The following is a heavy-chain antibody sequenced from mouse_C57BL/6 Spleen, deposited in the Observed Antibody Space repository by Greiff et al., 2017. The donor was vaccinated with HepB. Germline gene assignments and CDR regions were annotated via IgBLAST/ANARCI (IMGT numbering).Heavy chain of an antibody. CDR3: TSYYYGSIDY. CDR2: IDPENGDT. CDR1: GFNIKDDY. V-gene: IGHV14-4*01. J-gene: IGHJ2*01. Sequence: VHVKQSGAELVRPGASVKLSCTASGFNIKDDYMHWVKQRPEQGLEWIGWIDPENGDTEYASKFQGKATITADTSSNTAYLQLSSLTSEDTAVYYCTSYYYGSIDYWGQGTTLTVSS. D-gene: IGHD1-1*01.